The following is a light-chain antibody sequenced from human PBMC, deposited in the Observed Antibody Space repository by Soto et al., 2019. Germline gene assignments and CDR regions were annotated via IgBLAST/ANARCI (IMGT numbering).Light chain of an antibody. V-gene: IGKV3-20*01. J-gene: IGKJ1*01. CDR2: GAS. CDR3: QQYGSSPRT. Sequence: DIVLTQFPGTLSLSPGERGTLQCRASETIAKDYLAWYHQRPGRAPRLLIDGASTRAAGVPDRVFGSGSGTMFTLTIDRVEPEDFGVYYCQQYGSSPRTFGQGTKVEV. CDR1: ETIAKDY.